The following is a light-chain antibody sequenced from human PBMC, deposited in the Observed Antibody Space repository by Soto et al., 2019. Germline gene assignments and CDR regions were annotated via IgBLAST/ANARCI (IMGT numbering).Light chain of an antibody. CDR2: DAS. J-gene: IGKJ4*01. CDR1: QSVSSY. CDR3: QQRSNWPPGFT. Sequence: EIVLTQSPATLSLSPGERATLSCRASQSVSSYLAWYQQKPGQAPRLLIYDASNRATGIPARFSGSGSGTDFTLTISSLAPEDFAVYYCQQRSNWPPGFTFGGGTKVEIK. V-gene: IGKV3-11*01.